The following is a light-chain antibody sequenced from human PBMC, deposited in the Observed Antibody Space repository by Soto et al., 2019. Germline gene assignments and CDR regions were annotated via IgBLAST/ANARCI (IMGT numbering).Light chain of an antibody. CDR3: QQSYSTTWT. Sequence: DIQMTQSPSSLPASVGDRVTITCRASQGISTYLNCYQQKPGKAPKLLIYAASSLQSGVPSRFSGSGSETDFTLTISSLQPEDFATYSCQQSYSTTWTFGQGTKVEIK. J-gene: IGKJ1*01. CDR1: QGISTY. CDR2: AAS. V-gene: IGKV1-39*01.